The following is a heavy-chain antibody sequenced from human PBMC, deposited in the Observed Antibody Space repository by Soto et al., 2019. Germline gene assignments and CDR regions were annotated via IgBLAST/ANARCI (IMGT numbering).Heavy chain of an antibody. D-gene: IGHD3-10*01. CDR1: GGSISSSSYY. V-gene: IGHV4-39*01. Sequence: ASETLSLTCTVSGGSISSSSYYWGWIRQPPGKGLEWVGSIYYSGSTYYNPSLKSRVTISVDTSKNQFSLKLSFVTAADTAVYYCAKIVGGRDVWGQGTTVTVSS. J-gene: IGHJ6*02. CDR2: IYYSGST. CDR3: AKIVGGRDV.